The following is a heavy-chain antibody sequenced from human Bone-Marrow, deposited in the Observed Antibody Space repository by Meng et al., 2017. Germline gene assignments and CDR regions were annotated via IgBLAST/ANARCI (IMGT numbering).Heavy chain of an antibody. D-gene: IGHD3-10*01. CDR2: ISGSGGST. CDR3: ASGITMVRGVIITPPWGTAVTVTDV. J-gene: IGHJ6*02. CDR1: GFTFSSYA. V-gene: IGHV3-23*01. Sequence: GESLKISCAASGFTFSSYAMSWVRQAPGKGLEWVSAISGSGGSTYYADSVKGRFTISRDNSKNTLYLQMNSLRADDTAVYYCASGITMVRGVIITPPWGTAVTVTDVWGQGTTVTVSS.